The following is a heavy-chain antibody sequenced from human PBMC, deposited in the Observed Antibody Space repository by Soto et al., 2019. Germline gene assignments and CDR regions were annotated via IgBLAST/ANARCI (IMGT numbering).Heavy chain of an antibody. CDR1: GGSFSGYY. CDR2: INHSGST. Sequence: SETLSLTCAVYGGSFSGYYWSWIRQPPGKGLEWIGEINHSGSTNYNPSIKSRVTISVDTSKNQFSLKLSSVTAADTAVYYCARARGVVVAATHYYYGMDVWGQGTTVTVSS. D-gene: IGHD2-15*01. CDR3: ARARGVVVAATHYYYGMDV. V-gene: IGHV4-34*01. J-gene: IGHJ6*02.